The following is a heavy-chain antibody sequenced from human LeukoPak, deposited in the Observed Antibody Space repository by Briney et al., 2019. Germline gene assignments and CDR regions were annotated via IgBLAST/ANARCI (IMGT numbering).Heavy chain of an antibody. CDR2: IWYDGSNK. V-gene: IGHV3-33*01. CDR3: ARVGFGELFDAFDI. J-gene: IGHJ3*02. Sequence: PGGSLRLSCAASGFTFSSYGMHWVRQAPGKGLEWVAVIWYDGSNKYYADSVKGRFTISRDNSKNTLYLQMNSLRAEDTAVYYCARVGFGELFDAFDIWGQGTMVTVSS. D-gene: IGHD3-10*01. CDR1: GFTFSSYG.